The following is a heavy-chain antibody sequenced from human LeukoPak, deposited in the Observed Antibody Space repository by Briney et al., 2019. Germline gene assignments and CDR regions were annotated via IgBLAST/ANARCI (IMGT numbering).Heavy chain of an antibody. CDR3: AVRYFDWLFY. CDR2: IIPIFGTA. Sequence: GASVKVSCKASGGTFSSYAISWVRQAPGQGLEWKGGIIPIFGTANYAQKFQGRVTITADESTSTAYMELSSLRSEDTAVYYCAVRYFDWLFYWGQGTLVTVSS. D-gene: IGHD3-9*01. V-gene: IGHV1-69*13. J-gene: IGHJ4*02. CDR1: GGTFSSYA.